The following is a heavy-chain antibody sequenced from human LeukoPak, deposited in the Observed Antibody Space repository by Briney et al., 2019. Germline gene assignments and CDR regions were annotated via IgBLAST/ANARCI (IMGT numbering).Heavy chain of an antibody. Sequence: ASVKVSCKASGYRFNNYAMQWVRQAPGHRLEWMGWINCGNGKTKYSEKFQGRVTITRDQSATTAYLDLSNLGSEDTAIYYCARSIWYNRQYYFDSWGQGTLVTVSS. CDR1: GYRFNNYA. V-gene: IGHV1-3*01. CDR2: INCGNGKT. CDR3: ARSIWYNRQYYFDS. D-gene: IGHD6-13*01. J-gene: IGHJ4*02.